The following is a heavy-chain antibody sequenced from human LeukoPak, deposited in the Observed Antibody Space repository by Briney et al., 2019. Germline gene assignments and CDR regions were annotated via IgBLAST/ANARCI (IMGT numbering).Heavy chain of an antibody. D-gene: IGHD1-26*01. CDR3: ASLAGATKGDFDY. V-gene: IGHV1-69*06. CDR2: IIPICGTA. CDR1: GGTFSSYA. J-gene: IGHJ4*02. Sequence: SVKVSCKASGGTFSSYAISWVRQAPGQGLEWMGGIIPICGTANYAQKFQGRVTITADKSTSTAYMELSSLRSEDTAVYYCASLAGATKGDFDYWGQGTLVTVSS.